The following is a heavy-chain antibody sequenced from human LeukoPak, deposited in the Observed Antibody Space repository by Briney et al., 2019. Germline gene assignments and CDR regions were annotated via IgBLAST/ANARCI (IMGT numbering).Heavy chain of an antibody. Sequence: GGSLRLSCAASGFTFSSYAMSWVRQAPGKGLEWVAVISYDGSNKYYADSVKGRFTISRDNSKNTLYLQMNSLRAEDTAVYYCANDGSYYTPLLDYWGQGTLVTVSS. V-gene: IGHV3-30*18. CDR3: ANDGSYYTPLLDY. CDR1: GFTFSSYA. J-gene: IGHJ4*02. CDR2: ISYDGSNK. D-gene: IGHD1-26*01.